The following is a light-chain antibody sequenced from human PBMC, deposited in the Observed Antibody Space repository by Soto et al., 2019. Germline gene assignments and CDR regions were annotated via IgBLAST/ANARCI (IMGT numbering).Light chain of an antibody. J-gene: IGKJ5*01. Sequence: ETVLTQSPATLSLSPGERATLSCKASQSVSSNLAWYQQKPGRAPRLLIYGASTRATGIPARFSGSGSVTEFTLTIISLQSEDFAVYYCQQHNEWPPITFGQGTRLEIK. CDR3: QQHNEWPPIT. CDR2: GAS. CDR1: QSVSSN. V-gene: IGKV3-15*01.